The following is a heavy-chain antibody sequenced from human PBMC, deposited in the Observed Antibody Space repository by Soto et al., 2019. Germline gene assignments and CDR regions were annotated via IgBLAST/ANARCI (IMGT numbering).Heavy chain of an antibody. J-gene: IGHJ3*02. D-gene: IGHD1-1*01. Sequence: GGSLRLSCAASGFTFSSYEMNWVRQAPGKGLEWVSYISSSGSTIYYADSVKGRFTISRDNAKNSLYLQMNSLRAEDTAVYYCARAGYLSAFDIWGQGTMVTVSS. V-gene: IGHV3-48*03. CDR2: ISSSGSTI. CDR3: ARAGYLSAFDI. CDR1: GFTFSSYE.